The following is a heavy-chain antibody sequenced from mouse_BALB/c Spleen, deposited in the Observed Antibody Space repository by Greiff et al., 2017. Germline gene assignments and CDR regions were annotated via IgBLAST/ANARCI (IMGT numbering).Heavy chain of an antibody. CDR1: GYSITSDYA. CDR3: ASHYYYIDY. CDR2: ISYSGST. Sequence: VQLKESGPGLVKPSQSLSLTCTVTGYSITSDYAWNWIRQFPGNKLEWMGYISYSGSTSYNPSLKSRVSITRDTSKNQFFLQLNSVTTEDTATYYCASHYYYIDYWGQGTTLTVSS. V-gene: IGHV3-2*02. J-gene: IGHJ2*01. D-gene: IGHD1-2*01.